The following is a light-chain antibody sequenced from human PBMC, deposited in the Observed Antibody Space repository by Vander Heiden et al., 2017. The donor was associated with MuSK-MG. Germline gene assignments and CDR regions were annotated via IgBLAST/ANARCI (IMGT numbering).Light chain of an antibody. CDR2: AAS. V-gene: IGKV1-9*01. J-gene: IGKJ4*01. CDR3: QQVNSYPLT. Sequence: DSLLPQSPSFLSASVGDRVTITCRASQGINSFLAWYQQKPGKAPNLLIYAASPLQSGVPSRFSGSGSGTEFTLTISSLQPEDFATYYCQQVNSYPLTFGGGTKVEIK. CDR1: QGINSF.